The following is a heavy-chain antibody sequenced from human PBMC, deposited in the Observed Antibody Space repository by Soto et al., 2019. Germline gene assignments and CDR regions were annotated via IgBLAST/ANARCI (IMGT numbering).Heavy chain of an antibody. CDR1: GYTFTSYG. CDR3: AREKQQQWLVPVWFDP. Sequence: ASVKVSCKASGYTFTSYGISWVRQAPGQGLEWMGWISAYNGNTNYAQKLQGRVTMTTDTSTSTAYMELRSLRSDDTAVYYCAREKQQQWLVPVWFDPWGQGTLVTSPQ. CDR2: ISAYNGNT. D-gene: IGHD6-19*01. J-gene: IGHJ5*02. V-gene: IGHV1-18*04.